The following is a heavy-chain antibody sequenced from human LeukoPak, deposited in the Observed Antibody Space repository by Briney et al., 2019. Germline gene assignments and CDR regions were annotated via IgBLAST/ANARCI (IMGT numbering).Heavy chain of an antibody. V-gene: IGHV3-23*01. CDR1: GFTFSSYA. CDR2: ISGSGGST. Sequence: GGSLRLSCAASGFTFSSYAMGWVRQAPGKGLEWVSAISGSGGSTYYADSVKGRFTVSRDNSKNTLYLQMNSLRAEDTAVYYCAKATHKSGYLLDYWGQGTLVTVSS. J-gene: IGHJ4*02. CDR3: AKATHKSGYLLDY. D-gene: IGHD5-12*01.